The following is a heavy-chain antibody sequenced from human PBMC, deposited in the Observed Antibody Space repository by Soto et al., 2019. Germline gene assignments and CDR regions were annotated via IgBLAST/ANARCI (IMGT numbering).Heavy chain of an antibody. Sequence: SETLSLTCTVSGGSINRSRYYWAWIRQPPGKGLEWIGSIYYSGSTDYNPSLKSRVTISVDTSKNQFSLKLSSVTAADTAVYYCARVAPSIGYTDVWGKGTTVTVSS. V-gene: IGHV4-39*01. CDR2: IYYSGST. J-gene: IGHJ6*03. CDR3: ARVAPSIGYTDV. D-gene: IGHD6-6*01. CDR1: GGSINRSRYY.